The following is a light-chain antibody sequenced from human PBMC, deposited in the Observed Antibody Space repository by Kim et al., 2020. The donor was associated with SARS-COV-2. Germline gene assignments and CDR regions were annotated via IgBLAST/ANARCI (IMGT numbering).Light chain of an antibody. CDR3: QQYDNPPYP. Sequence: SASVGDRVTITCQASQDISNYLNWYQQKPGKAPKPLTYGASNLETGVPSRFSGSGSGTDFTFTISSLQPEDIATYYCQQYDNPPYPFGQGTKLEI. CDR1: QDISNY. J-gene: IGKJ2*01. V-gene: IGKV1-33*01. CDR2: GAS.